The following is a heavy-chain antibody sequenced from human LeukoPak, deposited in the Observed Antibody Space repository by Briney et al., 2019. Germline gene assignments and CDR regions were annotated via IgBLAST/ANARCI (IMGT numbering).Heavy chain of an antibody. CDR2: INSDRSST. D-gene: IGHD6-13*01. J-gene: IGHJ4*02. CDR3: ARSIAAAGPTDDY. CDR1: GFTFSSYW. Sequence: GGSLRLSCAASGFTFSSYWMHWVRQAPGKGLVWVSRINSDRSSTSYADSVKGRFTISRDNAKNTLYLQMNSLRAEDTAVYYCARSIAAAGPTDDYWGQGTLVTVSS. V-gene: IGHV3-74*01.